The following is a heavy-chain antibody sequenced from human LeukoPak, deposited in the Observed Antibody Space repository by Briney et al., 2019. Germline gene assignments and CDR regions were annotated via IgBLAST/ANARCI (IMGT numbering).Heavy chain of an antibody. V-gene: IGHV4-38-2*02. Sequence: SETLSLTCTVSGYSISSGYYWGWIRPPPGKGLEWIGSIYHSGSTYYNPSLKSRVTISVDTSKDQFSLKLSSVTAADTAVYYCARDPGYSSSWYSRAHWFDPWGQGTLVTVSS. J-gene: IGHJ5*02. CDR1: GYSISSGYY. CDR3: ARDPGYSSSWYSRAHWFDP. D-gene: IGHD6-13*01. CDR2: IYHSGST.